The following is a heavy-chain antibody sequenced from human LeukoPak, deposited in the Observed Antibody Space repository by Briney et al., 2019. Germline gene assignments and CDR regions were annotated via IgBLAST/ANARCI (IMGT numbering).Heavy chain of an antibody. CDR1: GGSISSYY. D-gene: IGHD3-3*01. V-gene: IGHV4-59*01. CDR2: IYYSGST. Sequence: SETLSLTCTVSGGSISSYYWSWIRQPPGKGLEWIGYIYYSGSTNYIPSLMSRVTISVDTSKNQFSLKLSSVTAADTAVYYCARSDFWSGYHYWYFDLWGRGTLVTVSS. J-gene: IGHJ2*01. CDR3: ARSDFWSGYHYWYFDL.